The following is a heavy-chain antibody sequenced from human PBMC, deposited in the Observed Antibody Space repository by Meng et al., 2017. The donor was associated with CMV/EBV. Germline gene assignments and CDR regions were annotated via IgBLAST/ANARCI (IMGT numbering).Heavy chain of an antibody. Sequence: SETLSLTCTVSGGSISSSSYYWGGIRQPPGKGLEWIGSIYYSGSTYYNPSLKSRVTISVDTSKNQFSLKLSSVTAADTAVYYCARDLGHCSSTSCSDYWGQGTLVTVSS. V-gene: IGHV4-39*07. CDR2: IYYSGST. J-gene: IGHJ4*02. D-gene: IGHD2-2*01. CDR1: GGSISSSSYY. CDR3: ARDLGHCSSTSCSDY.